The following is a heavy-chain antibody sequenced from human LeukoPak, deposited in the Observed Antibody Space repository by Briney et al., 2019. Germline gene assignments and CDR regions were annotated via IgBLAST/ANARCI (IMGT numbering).Heavy chain of an antibody. CDR1: GFSFSRYG. J-gene: IGHJ4*02. CDR3: AKRADSNAHSFDY. D-gene: IGHD3-22*01. CDR2: IRSSDSTT. Sequence: GGSLRLSCAASGFSFSRYGMKWVRQAPGEGLEWLSYIRSSDSTTYYADSVKGRFTISRDNAKNSLYLQMDSLRVEDTAVYYCAKRADSNAHSFDYWGQGTLVTVSS. V-gene: IGHV3-48*04.